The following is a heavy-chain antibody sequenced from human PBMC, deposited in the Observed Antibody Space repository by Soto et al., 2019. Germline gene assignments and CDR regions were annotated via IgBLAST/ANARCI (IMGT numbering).Heavy chain of an antibody. J-gene: IGHJ6*02. V-gene: IGHV3-21*01. D-gene: IGHD2-2*02. CDR2: ISSRSDI. CDR3: AREYTAWPLAYGLDV. Sequence: GGSLRLSCVGSGFTFSTYSINWVRQAPGKGLEWVSSISSRSDIYYADSVRGRFTISRDNAKNSVSLQMNSLRAEDTAVYYCAREYTAWPLAYGLDVWGQGTTVTVSS. CDR1: GFTFSTYS.